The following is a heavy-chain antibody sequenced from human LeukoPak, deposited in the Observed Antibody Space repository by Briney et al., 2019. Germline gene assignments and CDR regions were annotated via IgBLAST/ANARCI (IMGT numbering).Heavy chain of an antibody. V-gene: IGHV3-15*07. CDR1: GFTFSDAW. CDR2: IKSRAAGGTT. D-gene: IGHD3-22*01. CDR3: FLGYYDSSGYLYFDS. Sequence: GGSLRLSCAASGFTFSDAWMNWVRQAPGKGLEWVARIKSRAAGGTTDYAAPVKGRFTISRDDSQNTLFLQMNSLKTEDTAVYYCFLGYYDSSGYLYFDSWGQGSLLTVSS. J-gene: IGHJ4*02.